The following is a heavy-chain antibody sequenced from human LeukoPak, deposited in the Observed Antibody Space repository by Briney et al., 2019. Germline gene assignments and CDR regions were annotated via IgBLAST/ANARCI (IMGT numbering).Heavy chain of an antibody. J-gene: IGHJ5*02. CDR2: IYSGGST. D-gene: IGHD1-26*01. CDR3: ARVKWELLDHNWFDP. CDR1: GFTVSSNY. Sequence: GGSLRLSCAASGFTVSSNYMSWVRQAPGKGLEWVSVIYSGGSTYYADSVEGRFTISRDNSKNTLYLQMNSLRAEDTAVYYCARVKWELLDHNWFDPWGQGTLVTVSS. V-gene: IGHV3-66*01.